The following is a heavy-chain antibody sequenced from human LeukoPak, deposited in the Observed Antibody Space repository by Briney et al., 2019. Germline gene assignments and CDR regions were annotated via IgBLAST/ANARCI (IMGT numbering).Heavy chain of an antibody. CDR3: ARDHSYYFGSQTSTLDV. Sequence: PSQTLSLTCTISGASISTGGFYWTWIRQPPGEGLEWIGYIYYTGSVDYNASLKSRPTISSDTSKNRFSLKLNSVTAADTAVYYCARDHSYYFGSQTSTLDVWGQGTAVTVSS. J-gene: IGHJ6*02. CDR2: IYYTGSV. D-gene: IGHD3-10*01. V-gene: IGHV4-31*03. CDR1: GASISTGGFY.